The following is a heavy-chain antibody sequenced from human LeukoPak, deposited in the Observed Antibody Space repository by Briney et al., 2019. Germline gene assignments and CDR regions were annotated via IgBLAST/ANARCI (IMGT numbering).Heavy chain of an antibody. Sequence: SETLSLTCAVYGGSFSGYYWSWIRQPPGKGLEWIGEINHSGSTNYNPSLKSRVTISVDTSKNQFSPKLSSVTAADTAVYYCARDSMIVVATGAFDIWGQGTMVTVSS. D-gene: IGHD3-22*01. V-gene: IGHV4-34*01. CDR3: ARDSMIVVATGAFDI. CDR2: INHSGST. J-gene: IGHJ3*02. CDR1: GGSFSGYY.